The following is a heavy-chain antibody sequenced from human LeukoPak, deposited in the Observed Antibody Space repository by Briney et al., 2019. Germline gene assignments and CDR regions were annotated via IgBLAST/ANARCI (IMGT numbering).Heavy chain of an antibody. D-gene: IGHD5-12*01. Sequence: PSQTLSLTCAIPGASVSSNTAAWNWFRQSPSRGLEWLGRTYYRSKWYDDYELSLKSRISINADTSKNQFSLQLSSVSPEDTAVYFCAREGGYGIIDFWGQGTLVTVSS. CDR1: GASVSSNTAA. V-gene: IGHV6-1*01. CDR3: AREGGYGIIDF. CDR2: TYYRSKWYD. J-gene: IGHJ4*02.